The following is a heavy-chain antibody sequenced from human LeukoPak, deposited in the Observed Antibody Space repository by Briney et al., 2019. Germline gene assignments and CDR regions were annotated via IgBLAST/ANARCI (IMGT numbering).Heavy chain of an antibody. D-gene: IGHD3-9*01. Sequence: PSETLSLTCTVSGGSISSYYWSWIRQPPGKGLEWIGYIYYSGSTNYNPSLKSRVTISVDTSKNQFSLKLSSVTAADTAVYYCARHADYDILTGPPAYYYGMDVWGQGTTVTVSS. J-gene: IGHJ6*02. CDR3: ARHADYDILTGPPAYYYGMDV. CDR1: GGSISSYY. V-gene: IGHV4-59*08. CDR2: IYYSGST.